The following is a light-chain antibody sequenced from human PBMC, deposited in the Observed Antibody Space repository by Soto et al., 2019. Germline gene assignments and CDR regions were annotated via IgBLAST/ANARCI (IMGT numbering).Light chain of an antibody. CDR3: QQYYSYPLT. J-gene: IGKJ4*01. CDR2: DAS. CDR1: QDISNY. Sequence: DIQMTQSPSSLSASVGDRVTITCQASQDISNYLNWYQQKPGRAPKLVIYDASDLETGVPSRFSGSGSGTDFTLTISCLQSEDFATYYCQQYYSYPLTFGGGTKVEIK. V-gene: IGKV1-33*01.